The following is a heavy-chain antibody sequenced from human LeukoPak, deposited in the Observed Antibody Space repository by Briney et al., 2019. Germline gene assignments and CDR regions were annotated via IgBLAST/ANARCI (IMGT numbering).Heavy chain of an antibody. J-gene: IGHJ4*02. Sequence: PGVSLRLSCAASGFTFSSYNMNWVRQAPGKGLEWVSTIYSGGTTYSADSVMGRFTISRHNSRNTLYLQMNSLRAEDTAVYYCARVDTVMAYYFDLWGQGTLVTVSS. D-gene: IGHD5-18*01. CDR3: ARVDTVMAYYFDL. CDR2: IYSGGTT. V-gene: IGHV3-53*04. CDR1: GFTFSSYN.